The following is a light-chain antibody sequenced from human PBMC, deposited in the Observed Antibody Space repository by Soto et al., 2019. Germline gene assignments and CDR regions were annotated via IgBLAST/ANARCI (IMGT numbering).Light chain of an antibody. J-gene: IGKJ2*01. V-gene: IGKV1-27*01. CDR3: QMYTRVPYT. Sequence: DIELTQPPSPLSAPVGARATISCGASRAIATNLAGYQKKPGKVPKLLIYDASTLQLGVPSRFSGSRSGADFTLTISSLQPEDVATYFCQMYTRVPYTFGPGTKVEIK. CDR2: DAS. CDR1: RAIATN.